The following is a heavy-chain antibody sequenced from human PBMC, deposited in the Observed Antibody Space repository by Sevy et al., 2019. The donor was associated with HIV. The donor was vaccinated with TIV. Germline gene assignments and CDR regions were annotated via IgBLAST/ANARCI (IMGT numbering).Heavy chain of an antibody. CDR1: GYTFTSYA. CDR3: ARERCSSTSCYAHYYYYGMDV. CDR2: INTNTGNP. V-gene: IGHV7-4-1*02. Sequence: ASVKVSCKASGYTFTSYAMNWVRQAPGQGLEWMGWINTNTGNPTYAQGFTGRFVFSLDTSVSTAYLQISSLKAEDTAVYYCARERCSSTSCYAHYYYYGMDVWGQGTTVTVSS. D-gene: IGHD2-2*01. J-gene: IGHJ6*02.